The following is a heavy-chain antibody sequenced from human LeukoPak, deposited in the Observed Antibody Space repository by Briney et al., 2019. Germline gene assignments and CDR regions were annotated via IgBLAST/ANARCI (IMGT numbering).Heavy chain of an antibody. Sequence: SETLSLTCAVYGGSFSGYYWSWIRQPPGKGLEWIGEINHRGNTNNNPSLKSRITISVDTSKNQFSLKLSSVTAADTAVYYCASGSKSGPKWYMVRGIVRPDYWGKGTLVTVSS. J-gene: IGHJ4*02. CDR3: ASGSKSGPKWYMVRGIVRPDY. V-gene: IGHV4-34*01. CDR1: GGSFSGYY. CDR2: INHRGNT. D-gene: IGHD3-10*01.